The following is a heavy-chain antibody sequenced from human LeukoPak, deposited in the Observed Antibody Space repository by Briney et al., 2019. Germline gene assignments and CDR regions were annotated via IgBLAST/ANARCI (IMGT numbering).Heavy chain of an antibody. CDR2: IWYDGSKK. J-gene: IGHJ4*02. Sequence: GGSLRLSCATSGFTFSNYGMHWVRQAPGKGLEWVALIWYDGSKKYYTDSVKGRFTIYGDDSQNTLFLQMNSLRAEDTAVYYCARYYYDSSGDYWGRGTRVTVST. V-gene: IGHV3-33*01. CDR3: ARYYYDSSGDY. CDR1: GFTFSNYG. D-gene: IGHD3-22*01.